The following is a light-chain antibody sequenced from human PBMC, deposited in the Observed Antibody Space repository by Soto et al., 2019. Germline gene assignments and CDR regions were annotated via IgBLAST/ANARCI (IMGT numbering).Light chain of an antibody. J-gene: IGKJ2*01. Sequence: EIVLMQSPGTLSLSPGERATLSCRASQSVSSSYLAWYQQKPGQAPRLLIYGASSRATGIPDRFSGRGSGTDFTLSISRLEPEDFAVYYCQQYGSSRRTFGQGTQLEIK. V-gene: IGKV3-20*01. CDR3: QQYGSSRRT. CDR2: GAS. CDR1: QSVSSSY.